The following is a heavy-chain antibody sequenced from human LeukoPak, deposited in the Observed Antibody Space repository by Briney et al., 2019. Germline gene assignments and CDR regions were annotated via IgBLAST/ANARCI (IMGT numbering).Heavy chain of an antibody. Sequence: KPSETLSLTCTVSGGSISSSSYYWSWIRQPPGKGLEWIGYIYYSGSTNYNPSLKSRVTISVDTSKNQFSLKLSSVTAADTAVYYCARLITISGYSSSWYYYFDYWGQGTLVTVSS. J-gene: IGHJ4*02. CDR1: GGSISSSSYY. CDR3: ARLITISGYSSSWYYYFDY. CDR2: IYYSGST. V-gene: IGHV4-61*05. D-gene: IGHD6-13*01.